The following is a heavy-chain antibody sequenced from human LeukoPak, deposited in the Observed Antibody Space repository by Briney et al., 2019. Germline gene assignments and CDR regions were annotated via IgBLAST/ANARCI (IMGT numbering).Heavy chain of an antibody. D-gene: IGHD2-15*01. CDR1: GFTFSSYA. CDR3: ARDLAVGFDY. Sequence: GRSLRLSCAASGFTFSSYAMHWVRQAPGKGLEWVAVISYDGSNKYYADSVKGRFTISRDNSKNTLYLQMNSLRAEDTAVYYCARDLAVGFDYWGQGTLVTVSS. V-gene: IGHV3-30*04. J-gene: IGHJ4*02. CDR2: ISYDGSNK.